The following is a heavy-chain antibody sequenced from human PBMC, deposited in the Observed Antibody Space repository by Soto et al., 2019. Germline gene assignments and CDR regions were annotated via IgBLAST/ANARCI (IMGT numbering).Heavy chain of an antibody. V-gene: IGHV4-59*08. CDR2: IYYGGST. CDR1: GGSISSYD. D-gene: IGHD1-26*01. Sequence: PSETLSLTCSVSGGSISSYDWSWIRQPPGKGLEYIGYIYYGGSTNHNPSLQSRVTMSVDTSKNQFSLKLNSVTAADTAVYYCARPRNGSPGLFEYWGQGSLVTVSS. CDR3: ARPRNGSPGLFEY. J-gene: IGHJ4*02.